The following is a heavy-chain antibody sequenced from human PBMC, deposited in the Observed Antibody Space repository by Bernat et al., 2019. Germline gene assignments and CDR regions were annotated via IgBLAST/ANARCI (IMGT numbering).Heavy chain of an antibody. CDR3: ARVTDQQLANFDY. D-gene: IGHD6-13*01. Sequence: QVQLVQSGAEVKKPGASVKVSCKASGYTFTGYYMHWVRQAPGQGLEWMGWINPNSGGTNYVQKFQGWVTMTRDTSISTAYMELSRLRSDDTAVYYCARVTDQQLANFDYWGQGTLVTVSS. CDR1: GYTFTGYY. CDR2: INPNSGGT. V-gene: IGHV1-2*04. J-gene: IGHJ4*02.